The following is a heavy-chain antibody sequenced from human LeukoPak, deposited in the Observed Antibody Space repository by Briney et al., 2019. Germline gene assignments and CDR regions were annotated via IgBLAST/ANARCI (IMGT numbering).Heavy chain of an antibody. V-gene: IGHV1-69*13. CDR3: ARVIRGSGAFDI. J-gene: IGHJ3*02. CDR2: IIPIFGTA. D-gene: IGHD3-10*01. CDR1: GYTFTSYA. Sequence: ASVKVSCKASGYTFTSYAISWVRQAPGQGLEWMGGIIPIFGTANYAQKFQGRVTITADESTSTAYMELSSLRSEDTAVYYCARVIRGSGAFDIWGQGTMVTVSS.